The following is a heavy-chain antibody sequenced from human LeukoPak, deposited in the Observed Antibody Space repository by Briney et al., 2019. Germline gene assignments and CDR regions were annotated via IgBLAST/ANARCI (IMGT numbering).Heavy chain of an antibody. Sequence: GGSLRLSCAASGFTFSSYSMNWVRQAPGKGLEWVSSISSSSSYIYYADSVKGRFTISRDNAKNSLYLQMNSLRAEDTAVYYCASIVTYYYDSSGYYMDHWGQGTLVTVSS. J-gene: IGHJ4*02. CDR2: ISSSSSYI. V-gene: IGHV3-21*01. CDR3: ASIVTYYYDSSGYYMDH. CDR1: GFTFSSYS. D-gene: IGHD3-22*01.